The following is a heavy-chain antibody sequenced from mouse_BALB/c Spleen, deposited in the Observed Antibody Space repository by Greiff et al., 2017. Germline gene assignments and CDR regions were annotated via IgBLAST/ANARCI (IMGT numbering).Heavy chain of an antibody. D-gene: IGHD2-14*01. J-gene: IGHJ1*01. CDR3: TRSLYYYRYWYFDV. CDR1: GYTFTSYY. V-gene: IGHV1S81*02. Sequence: VQLQQSGADLVKPGASVKLSCKASGYTFTSYYMYWVKQRPGQGLEWIGEINPSNGGTNFNEKFKSKATLTVDKSSSTAYMQLSSLTSEDSAVYYCTRSLYYYRYWYFDVWGAGTTVTVSS. CDR2: INPSNGGT.